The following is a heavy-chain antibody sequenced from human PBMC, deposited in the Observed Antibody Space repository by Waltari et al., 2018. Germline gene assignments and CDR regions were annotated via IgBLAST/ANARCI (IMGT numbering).Heavy chain of an antibody. CDR2: FWYDGSNK. D-gene: IGHD4-17*01. Sequence: QVQLVESGGGVVQPGRSLRLSCAASGFGLKDYGIHGVRQAPGKGLESVAVFWYDGSNKFYAESVKGRFTISRDNSENTVYLQMKSLRVEDTAVYYCVRDDHGDYEYYGMDVWGPGTTVTVSS. CDR3: VRDDHGDYEYYGMDV. CDR1: GFGLKDYG. V-gene: IGHV3-33*01. J-gene: IGHJ6*02.